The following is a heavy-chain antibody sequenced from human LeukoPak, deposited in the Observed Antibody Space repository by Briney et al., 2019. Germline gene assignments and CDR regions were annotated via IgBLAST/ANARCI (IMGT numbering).Heavy chain of an antibody. V-gene: IGHV4-34*01. CDR3: ASWGTAAGRGTFDY. Sequence: PSETLSLTCAVYGGSFSGYYWSWIRQPPGKGLEWIGEINHSGSTNYNPSLKSRVTISVDTSKNQFSLKLSSVTAADTAVYYCASWGTAAGRGTFDYWGQGTLVTVSS. D-gene: IGHD6-13*01. CDR2: INHSGST. J-gene: IGHJ4*02. CDR1: GGSFSGYY.